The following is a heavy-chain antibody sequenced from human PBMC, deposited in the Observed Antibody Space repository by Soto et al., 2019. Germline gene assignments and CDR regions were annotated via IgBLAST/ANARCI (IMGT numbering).Heavy chain of an antibody. V-gene: IGHV1-8*01. CDR1: GYSFTTFD. D-gene: IGHD2-2*02. Sequence: QVLLVQSGAEVKKPGASVTVSCKASGYSFTTFDINWVRQAGGQGLEWMGWVNAKSGNTDYAQKFRGRVTMTSNTSISTAYMQLRALTSEDTAVYYCARPYCDSTSCYTDWFDPRGQGTLVTVSS. CDR3: ARPYCDSTSCYTDWFDP. CDR2: VNAKSGNT. J-gene: IGHJ5*02.